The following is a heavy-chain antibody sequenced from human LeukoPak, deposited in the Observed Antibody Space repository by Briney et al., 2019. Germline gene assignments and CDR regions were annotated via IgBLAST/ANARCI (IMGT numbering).Heavy chain of an antibody. D-gene: IGHD7-27*01. J-gene: IGHJ4*02. CDR2: IYSGGTT. V-gene: IGHV3-66*01. CDR3: ARDRAGDTDY. Sequence: PGGSLRLSCAASGFTVRSNYMSWVRQAPGKGLDWVSLIYSGGTTYYADSVKGRFTISRDNSKNTLYLQMNSLRAEDTAVYYCARDRAGDTDYWGQGTLVTVSS. CDR1: GFTVRSNY.